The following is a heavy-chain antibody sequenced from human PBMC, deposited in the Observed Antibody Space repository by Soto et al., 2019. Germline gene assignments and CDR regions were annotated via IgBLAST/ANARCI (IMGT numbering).Heavy chain of an antibody. CDR2: IYYSGST. CDR1: GGSISSSSYY. J-gene: IGHJ5*02. Sequence: SETLSVTCIVSGGSISSSSYYLGWILHPPGKGLEWVGSIYYSGSTYYNPSLKSRVTTSVDTSKKQFSLKLSSLTAADTAVFYCARHRARNGFETWGKGTRVTVSS. CDR3: ARHRARNGFET. V-gene: IGHV4-39*01. D-gene: IGHD6-6*01.